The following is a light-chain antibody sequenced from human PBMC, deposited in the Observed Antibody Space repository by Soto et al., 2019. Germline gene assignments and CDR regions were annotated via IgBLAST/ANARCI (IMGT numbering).Light chain of an antibody. Sequence: EIVLTQSPGTLSLSPGERATLSCRASQSVSNNYLAWYQQKPGQAPRLLIDGASNRATGIPDRFSGSGSGTDFTITISRLEPEDFAVYYGQQYGSSGTFGQGTKVEIK. V-gene: IGKV3-20*01. CDR3: QQYGSSGT. CDR2: GAS. J-gene: IGKJ1*01. CDR1: QSVSNNY.